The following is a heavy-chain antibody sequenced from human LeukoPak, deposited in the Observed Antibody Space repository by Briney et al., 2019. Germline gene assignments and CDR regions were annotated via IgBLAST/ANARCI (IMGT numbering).Heavy chain of an antibody. V-gene: IGHV4-31*03. D-gene: IGHD3-22*01. CDR3: AVNYYDSSGYQDY. Sequence: SETLALTCTVSGGSISSGGYYWSWIRQHPGKGLEWIGYIYYSGSTYYNPSLKSRVTISVDTSKNQFSLKLSSVTAADTAVYYCAVNYYDSSGYQDYWGQGTLVTVSS. CDR1: GGSISSGGYY. CDR2: IYYSGST. J-gene: IGHJ4*02.